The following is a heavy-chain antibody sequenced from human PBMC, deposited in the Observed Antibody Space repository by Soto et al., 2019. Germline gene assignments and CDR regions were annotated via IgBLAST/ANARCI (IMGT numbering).Heavy chain of an antibody. CDR2: ISSSSTYI. CDR3: ARDWDVAVVPAATNYPPYYGLDV. V-gene: IGHV3-21*01. J-gene: IGHJ6*02. D-gene: IGHD2-2*01. CDR1: GFSLNTYS. Sequence: GGSLRLSCAASGFSLNTYSMNWVRQAPGKGLEWVSSISSSSTYIYYADSLRGRFTISRDNAKNSLYLQMNSLRAEDTAVYYCARDWDVAVVPAATNYPPYYGLDVWGQGTTVTVSS.